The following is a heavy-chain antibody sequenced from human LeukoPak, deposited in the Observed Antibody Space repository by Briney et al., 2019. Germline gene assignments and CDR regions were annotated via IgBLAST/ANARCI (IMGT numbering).Heavy chain of an antibody. D-gene: IGHD3-10*01. Sequence: GGSLRLSCAASGFTFSSYAMSWVRQAPGKGLEWVSAISGSGGSTYYADSVKGRFTISRDNSKNTLYLQMNSLRAEDTAAYYCAKDRTITMVREPYGMDVWGQGTTVTVSS. CDR2: ISGSGGST. V-gene: IGHV3-23*01. CDR3: AKDRTITMVREPYGMDV. J-gene: IGHJ6*02. CDR1: GFTFSSYA.